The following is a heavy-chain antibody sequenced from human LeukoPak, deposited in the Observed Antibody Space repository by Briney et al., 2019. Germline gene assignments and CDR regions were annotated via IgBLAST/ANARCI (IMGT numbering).Heavy chain of an antibody. J-gene: IGHJ4*02. CDR1: GYSISSGYY. D-gene: IGHD5-12*01. V-gene: IGHV4-38-2*02. CDR3: ARENMVATMVDY. Sequence: SETLSLTCTVSGYSISSGYYWGWIRQPPGKGLEWIGGIYHSGSTYYNPSLKSRVTISVDTSKNHFSLKLTSVTAADTAMYYCARENMVATMVDYWGQGTLVTVSS. CDR2: IYHSGST.